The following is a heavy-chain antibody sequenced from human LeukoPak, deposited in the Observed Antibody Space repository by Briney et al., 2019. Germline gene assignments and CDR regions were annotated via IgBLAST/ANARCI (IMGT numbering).Heavy chain of an antibody. J-gene: IGHJ6*02. CDR1: GFTFSSYA. D-gene: IGHD2-2*01. Sequence: GGSLRLSCAASGFTFSSYAMHWVRQAPGKGLEWVAVISYDGSNKYYADSVKGRFTISRDNSKNTLYLQMNSLRAEDTAVYYCAGESRVQYCSSTSCYIGYGMDVWGQGTTVTVSS. CDR2: ISYDGSNK. CDR3: AGESRVQYCSSTSCYIGYGMDV. V-gene: IGHV3-30-3*01.